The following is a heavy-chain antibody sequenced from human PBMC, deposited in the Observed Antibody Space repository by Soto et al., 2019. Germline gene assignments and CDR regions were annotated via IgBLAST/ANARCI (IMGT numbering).Heavy chain of an antibody. Sequence: QVQLVQSGAEVKKPGSLVKVSCKASGGAFNKFAITWVRQAPGQGLEWMGAIIPFFSTPNYAQRLQGRVTITADESTSTSYMELSSLRSEDTAIYYCARDRVMRGNSYYYGMDVWGQGTTVTVSS. D-gene: IGHD3-10*01. CDR1: GGAFNKFA. V-gene: IGHV1-69*12. J-gene: IGHJ6*02. CDR3: ARDRVMRGNSYYYGMDV. CDR2: IIPFFSTP.